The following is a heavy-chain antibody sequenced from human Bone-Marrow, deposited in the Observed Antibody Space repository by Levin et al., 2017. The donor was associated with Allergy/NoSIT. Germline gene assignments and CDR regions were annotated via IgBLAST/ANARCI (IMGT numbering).Heavy chain of an antibody. V-gene: IGHV1-2*02. CDR1: GYNFIGYY. Sequence: GASVKVSCKAYGYNFIGYYMHWVRQAPGQGLQWMGWINPNSGETNYEQKFQGRVTMTRESSISTVYMELRKVTYDDTAVYYCATEPHSTSLDYWGQGTLVTVSS. J-gene: IGHJ4*02. CDR2: INPNSGET. D-gene: IGHD2-15*01. CDR3: ATEPHSTSLDY.